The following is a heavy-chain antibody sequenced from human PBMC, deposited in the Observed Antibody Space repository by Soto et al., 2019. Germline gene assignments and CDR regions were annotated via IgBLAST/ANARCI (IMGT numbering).Heavy chain of an antibody. CDR2: IWYDGSNK. D-gene: IGHD6-19*01. Sequence: QVQLVESGGGVVQPGRSLRLSCAASGFTFSSYGMHWVRQAPGKGLEWVAVIWYDGSNKFYADSVKGRFTISRDNSKNTLYLQMNSLRAEDTAVYYCASTHSSGWYFDSWGQGTLVTVSS. J-gene: IGHJ4*02. CDR1: GFTFSSYG. CDR3: ASTHSSGWYFDS. V-gene: IGHV3-33*01.